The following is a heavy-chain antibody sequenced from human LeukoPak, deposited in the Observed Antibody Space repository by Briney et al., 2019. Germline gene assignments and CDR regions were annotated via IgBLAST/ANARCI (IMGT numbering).Heavy chain of an antibody. CDR3: ARDRAAAGTSYYGMDV. CDR1: GFTFSSYG. Sequence: GGSLRLSCAASGFTFSSYGMHWVRQAPGKGLEWVAVISYDGSNKYYADSVKGRFTISRDNSKNTLYLQMNSLRAEDTAVYYCARDRAAAGTSYYGMDVWGQGTTVTVSS. D-gene: IGHD6-13*01. J-gene: IGHJ6*02. V-gene: IGHV3-30*03. CDR2: ISYDGSNK.